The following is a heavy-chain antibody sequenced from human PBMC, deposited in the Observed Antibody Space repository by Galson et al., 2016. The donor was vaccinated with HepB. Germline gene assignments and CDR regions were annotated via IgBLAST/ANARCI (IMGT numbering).Heavy chain of an antibody. CDR2: INAGTGNT. CDR1: GYTFTSYA. J-gene: IGHJ4*02. D-gene: IGHD2-2*01. CDR3: ARGGYCISTCCYHPIDY. V-gene: IGHV1-3*01. Sequence: SCKASGYTFTSYAMHWVRQAPGQSLEWMAWINAGTGNTKYSQRLQGRVTITRDTSASTTYMELSSPGFEDTAGYYCARGGYCISTCCYHPIDYWGQGTLVTVAS.